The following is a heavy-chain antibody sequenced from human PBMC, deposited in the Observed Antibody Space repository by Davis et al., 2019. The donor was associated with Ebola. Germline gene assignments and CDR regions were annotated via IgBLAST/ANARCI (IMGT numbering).Heavy chain of an antibody. CDR2: IYHGGST. CDR1: GGSISSSNW. D-gene: IGHD3-22*01. Sequence: SETLSLTCAVSGGSISSSNWWSWVRLTPGKGLEWIGEIYHGGSTNYNPSLKSRVTTQIDKSKNQFSLNLSSVTAADTAIYYWARDYYDSSGYIWYFDLWGRGTLVTVSS. J-gene: IGHJ2*01. CDR3: ARDYYDSSGYIWYFDL. V-gene: IGHV4-4*02.